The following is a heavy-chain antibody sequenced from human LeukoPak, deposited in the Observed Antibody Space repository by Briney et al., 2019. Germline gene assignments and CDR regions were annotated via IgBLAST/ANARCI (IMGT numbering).Heavy chain of an antibody. CDR1: GYTFTGYY. CDR2: INPNSGGT. CDR3: AISRQWLADDAFDI. Sequence: ASVKVSCKASGYTFTGYYMHWVRQAPGPGLEWMGRINPNSGGTNYPQKFQGRVTMTRDTSISTAYMELSRLVSDDTAVYYCAISRQWLADDAFDIWGQGTMVTVSS. J-gene: IGHJ3*02. V-gene: IGHV1-2*06. D-gene: IGHD6-19*01.